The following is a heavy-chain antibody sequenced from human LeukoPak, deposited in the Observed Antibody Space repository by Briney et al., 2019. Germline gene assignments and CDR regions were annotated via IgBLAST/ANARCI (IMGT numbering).Heavy chain of an antibody. CDR3: ALNEEYYYYYGMDV. D-gene: IGHD1-1*01. CDR2: IIPIFGTA. CDR1: GGTFSSYA. Sequence: ASVKASCKASGGTFSSYAISWVRQTPGQGLEWMGGIIPIFGTANYAQKFQGRVTITADESTSTAYMELSSLRSEDTAVYYCALNEEYYYYYGMDVWGQGTTVTVSS. V-gene: IGHV1-69*13. J-gene: IGHJ6*02.